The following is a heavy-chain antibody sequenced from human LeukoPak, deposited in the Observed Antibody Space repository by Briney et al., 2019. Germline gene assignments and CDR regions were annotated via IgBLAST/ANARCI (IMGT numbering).Heavy chain of an antibody. CDR1: GGSISSSSYY. CDR2: IYYSGST. D-gene: IGHD1-14*01. CDR3: AREIRKYYFDY. Sequence: SETLSLTCTVSGGSISSSSYYWGWIRQPPGKGLEWIGSIYYSGSTYYNPSLKSRLTISVDTSKNQFSLKLSSVTAADTAVYYCAREIRKYYFDYWGQGTLVTVSS. J-gene: IGHJ4*02. V-gene: IGHV4-39*02.